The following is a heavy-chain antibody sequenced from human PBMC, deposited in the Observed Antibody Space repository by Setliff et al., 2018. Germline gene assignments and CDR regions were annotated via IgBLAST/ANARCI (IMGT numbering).Heavy chain of an antibody. CDR1: GGSFSGYY. CDR2: INHSGST. Sequence: SLTCAVYGGSFSGYYWSWIRQPPGKGLEWIGEINHSGSTNYNPSLKSRVTISVDTSKNQFSLKLSSVTAADTAVYYCARGTGVYDYVWGSYRSLLSWYFDYWGQGTLVTVSS. V-gene: IGHV4-34*01. D-gene: IGHD3-16*02. CDR3: ARGTGVYDYVWGSYRSLLSWYFDY. J-gene: IGHJ4*02.